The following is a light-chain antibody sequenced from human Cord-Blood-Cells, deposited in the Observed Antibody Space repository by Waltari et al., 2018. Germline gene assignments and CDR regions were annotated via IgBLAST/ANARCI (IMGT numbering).Light chain of an antibody. Sequence: DIQMTQSPSSLSASVGDRVTITCRASQSISSYLNWYQQKPGKAPKLLIYAASSLQSGVPSRVSGSGSGTDFTLTISSLQPEDFATYYGRQSYSTPWTFGQGTKVEIK. V-gene: IGKV1-39*01. J-gene: IGKJ1*01. CDR2: AAS. CDR1: QSISSY. CDR3: RQSYSTPWT.